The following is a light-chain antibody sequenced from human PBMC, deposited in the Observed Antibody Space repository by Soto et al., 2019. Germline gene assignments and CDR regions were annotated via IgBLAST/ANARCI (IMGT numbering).Light chain of an antibody. CDR1: QSVNSY. J-gene: IGKJ4*01. Sequence: IVLTQSPATLSLSPGERATLSCRASQSVNSYLAWYQQKPGQAPSLLIYDASNRANGIPARFSGSGSGTDFTLTISSLEPEDFAVYYCLQRSDWPLTFGGGTKGEIK. V-gene: IGKV3-11*01. CDR3: LQRSDWPLT. CDR2: DAS.